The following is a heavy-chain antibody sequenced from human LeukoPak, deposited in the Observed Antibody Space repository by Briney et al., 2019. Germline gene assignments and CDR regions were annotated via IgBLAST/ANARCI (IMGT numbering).Heavy chain of an antibody. V-gene: IGHV1-69*13. CDR1: GYTFTSYY. D-gene: IGHD2-2*01. J-gene: IGHJ6*03. Sequence: SVKVSCKASGYTFTSYYVHCVRQAPGQGLEWMGGIIPIFGTANYAQKFQGRVTITADESTSTAYMELSSLRSEDTAVYYCARGCSSTSCYGRYYYYYYMDVWGKGTTVTVSS. CDR2: IIPIFGTA. CDR3: ARGCSSTSCYGRYYYYYYMDV.